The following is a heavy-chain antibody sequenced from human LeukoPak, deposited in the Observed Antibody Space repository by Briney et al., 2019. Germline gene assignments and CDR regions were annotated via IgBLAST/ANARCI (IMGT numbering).Heavy chain of an antibody. CDR1: GFAFRNYA. CDR3: APDIFSLGVTGRLEPN. D-gene: IGHD6-19*01. CDR2: ISGFNT. Sequence: GGSLRLSCTASGFAFRNYAMSWVRQAPGKGLEWVSGISGFNTYYADSVKGRFTISRDNAKNSLYLQMNSLSAEDTAIYYCAPDIFSLGVTGRLEPNWGQGTLVTVSS. V-gene: IGHV3-23*01. J-gene: IGHJ4*02.